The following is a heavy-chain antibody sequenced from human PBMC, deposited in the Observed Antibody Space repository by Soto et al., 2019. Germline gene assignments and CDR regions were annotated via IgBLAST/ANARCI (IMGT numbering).Heavy chain of an antibody. J-gene: IGHJ6*02. CDR1: GGTFSSYA. CDR2: IIPIFDTA. Sequence: QVQLVQSGAEVMKPGSSVKVSCKASGGTFSSYAIRWVRQAPGQGLEWMGGIIPIFDTANYAQKFQGRVTITADEPTSTAYMELSSLRSEDTAVYYCARHVPPAAYYYGLDVWGQGTTVTVSS. V-gene: IGHV1-69*12. CDR3: ARHVPPAAYYYGLDV. D-gene: IGHD2-2*01.